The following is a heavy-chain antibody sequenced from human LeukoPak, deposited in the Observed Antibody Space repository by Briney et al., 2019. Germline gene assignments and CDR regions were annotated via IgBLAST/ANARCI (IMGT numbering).Heavy chain of an antibody. D-gene: IGHD3-10*01. CDR1: TSSSYH. Sequence: TSSSYHWGWIRQPPGKGLEWVAFIRYDGSNRYYADSVKGRFTISRDNSKNTLYLQIHSLRAEDTAVYYCAKDSAAPISITMVRGRWYFDYWGQGTLVTVSS. CDR3: AKDSAAPISITMVRGRWYFDY. V-gene: IGHV3-30*02. J-gene: IGHJ4*02. CDR2: IRYDGSNR.